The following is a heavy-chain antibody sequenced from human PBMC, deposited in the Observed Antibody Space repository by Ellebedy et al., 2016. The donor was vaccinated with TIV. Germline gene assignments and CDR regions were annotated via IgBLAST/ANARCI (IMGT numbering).Heavy chain of an antibody. CDR1: GFXXLTYV. D-gene: IGHD1-26*01. CDR2: ISFVGSNK. CDR3: ERGGRKKSKGAADY. Sequence: PGGSLRLSCSVSGFXXLTYVXXCFXXPPGKGLACVSLISFVGSNKYYADSVKGRFTISRDNSKSTLYLQMNSLRTEDTAVYYFERGGRKKSKGAADYWGQGTLVTVSS. V-gene: IGHV3-30-3*01. J-gene: IGHJ4*02.